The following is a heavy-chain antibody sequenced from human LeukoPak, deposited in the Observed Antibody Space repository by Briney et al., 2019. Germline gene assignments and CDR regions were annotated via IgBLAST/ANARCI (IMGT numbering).Heavy chain of an antibody. V-gene: IGHV4-59*11. CDR2: VFDSGRT. Sequence: SETLSLTCTVSGGSITTHHWNWIRQTPGKGLEWIGYVFDSGRTKVNPSLTSRVTLSTDTSKNQLSLRLSSVTAADTAVYYCTTIKRGDIFGYFDFWGQGILVTVSS. J-gene: IGHJ4*02. CDR3: TTIKRGDIFGYFDF. D-gene: IGHD5-18*01. CDR1: GGSITTHH.